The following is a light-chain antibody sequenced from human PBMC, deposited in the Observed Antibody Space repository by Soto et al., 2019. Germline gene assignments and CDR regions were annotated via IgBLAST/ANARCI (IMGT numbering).Light chain of an antibody. J-gene: IGLJ1*01. CDR3: SSYTSSSTLFV. Sequence: QSVLTQPPSASGSPGQSVTISCTGTSSDVGGYNYVSWYQQHPGKAPKLMIYEVSKRPSGVPDRFSGSKSGNTASLTVSGLQAEDEADYYCSSYTSSSTLFVFXTGTKVTVL. CDR2: EVS. CDR1: SSDVGGYNY. V-gene: IGLV2-8*01.